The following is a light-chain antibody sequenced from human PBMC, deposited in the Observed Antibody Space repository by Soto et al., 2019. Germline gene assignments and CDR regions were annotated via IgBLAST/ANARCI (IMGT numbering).Light chain of an antibody. V-gene: IGKV3D-15*01. CDR3: QQFSSYPLT. J-gene: IGKJ4*01. Sequence: EVVMTQSPATLSVSPGERAILSCRASQRISNNLAWYQQKAGQAPRLLIYDASTRATGIPDRFSGGGSGTDFTLTISRLEPEDFAVYYCQQFSSYPLTFGGGTKVDIK. CDR1: QRISNN. CDR2: DAS.